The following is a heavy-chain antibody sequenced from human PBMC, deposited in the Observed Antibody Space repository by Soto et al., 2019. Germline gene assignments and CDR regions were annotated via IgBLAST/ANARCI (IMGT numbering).Heavy chain of an antibody. J-gene: IGHJ4*02. CDR3: ARGPHYYDSSGYYRTYYFDY. D-gene: IGHD3-22*01. V-gene: IGHV1-69*13. CDR2: IIPIFGTA. Sequence: GASVKVSCKASGGTFSSYAISWVRQAPGLGLEWMGGIIPIFGTANYAQKFQGRVTITADESTSTAYMELSSLRSEDTAVYYCARGPHYYDSSGYYRTYYFDYWGQGTLVTVSS. CDR1: GGTFSSYA.